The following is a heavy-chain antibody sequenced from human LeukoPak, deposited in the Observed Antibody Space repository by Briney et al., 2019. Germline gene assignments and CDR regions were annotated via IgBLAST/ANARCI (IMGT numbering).Heavy chain of an antibody. CDR2: IYYSGST. CDR1: GGSLSGYY. D-gene: IGHD3-10*01. Sequence: PSETLSLTCTVSGGSLSGYYWSWIRQPPGKGLEWIAYIYYSGSTNYNPSLKSRVTISVDTSKNQFSLKLSSVTAADTAVYYCARASLVYGSGSYQEVLDYWGQGTLVTVSS. CDR3: ARASLVYGSGSYQEVLDY. V-gene: IGHV4-59*01. J-gene: IGHJ4*02.